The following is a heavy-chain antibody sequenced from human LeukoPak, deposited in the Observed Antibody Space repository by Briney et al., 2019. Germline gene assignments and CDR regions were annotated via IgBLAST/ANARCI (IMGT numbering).Heavy chain of an antibody. CDR2: ISWNNGSI. CDR3: AKDSGIAAAGLDY. Sequence: GRSLRLSCAASGFTFDDYAMHWVRQAPGKGLEWASGISWNNGSIGYADSVKGRFTISRDNAKNSLYLQMNSLRAEDMALYYCAKDSGIAAAGLDYWGQGTLVTVSS. CDR1: GFTFDDYA. J-gene: IGHJ4*02. D-gene: IGHD6-13*01. V-gene: IGHV3-9*03.